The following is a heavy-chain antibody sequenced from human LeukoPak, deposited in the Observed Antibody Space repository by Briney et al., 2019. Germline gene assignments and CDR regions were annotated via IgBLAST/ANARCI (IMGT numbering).Heavy chain of an antibody. CDR2: IYYSGST. D-gene: IGHD3-10*01. Sequence: SSETLSLTCTVSGGSISSYYWSWIRQPPGKGLEWIGYIYYSGSTNYNPSLKSRVTISVDTSKNQFSLKLSSVTAADTAVYYCARTYYFGSGSYHFDYWGQGTLVTVSS. CDR3: ARTYYFGSGSYHFDY. V-gene: IGHV4-59*01. J-gene: IGHJ4*02. CDR1: GGSISSYY.